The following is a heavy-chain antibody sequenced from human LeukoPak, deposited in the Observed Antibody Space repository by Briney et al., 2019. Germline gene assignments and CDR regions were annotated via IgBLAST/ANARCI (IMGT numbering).Heavy chain of an antibody. J-gene: IGHJ6*02. CDR3: ARNERDIVVVVAAPRVRYGMDV. CDR2: IYYSGRT. Sequence: SETLSLTCTVSGGSISSYYWSWIRQPPGKGLEWIGYIYYSGRTKYNPSLKSRVTISVDTSKNQFSLKLSSVTAADTAVYYCARNERDIVVVVAAPRVRYGMDVWGQGTTVSVSS. V-gene: IGHV4-59*12. CDR1: GGSISSYY. D-gene: IGHD2-15*01.